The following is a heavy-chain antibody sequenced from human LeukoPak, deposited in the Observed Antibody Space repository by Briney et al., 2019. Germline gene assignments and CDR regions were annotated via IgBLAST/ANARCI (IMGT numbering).Heavy chain of an antibody. CDR2: MNPNSGNT. CDR1: GYTFTSYD. Sequence: ASVNVSCKASGYTFTSYDINWVRQATGQGLEWMGWMNPNSGNTGYAQKFQGRVTMTRNTSISTAYMELSSLRSEDTAVYYCARAGPVERVLLWFGESLQDNWFDPWGQGTLVTVSS. D-gene: IGHD3-10*01. J-gene: IGHJ5*02. V-gene: IGHV1-8*01. CDR3: ARAGPVERVLLWFGESLQDNWFDP.